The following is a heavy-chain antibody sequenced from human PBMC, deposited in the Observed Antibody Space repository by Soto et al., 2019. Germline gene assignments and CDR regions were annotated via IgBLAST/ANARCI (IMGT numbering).Heavy chain of an antibody. D-gene: IGHD6-6*01. J-gene: IGHJ6*03. Sequence: QVQLLQSGAEVKKPGASVKVSCKASGYTFTNYGITWVRQAPGQGHEWMGWISAYNGNTHYTQRLQGRVTKTTDTSTSTAYMELRGLRSDDTAVYYCARVLQLVGYFYYYMDVWGKGTTVTVSS. V-gene: IGHV1-18*01. CDR3: ARVLQLVGYFYYYMDV. CDR1: GYTFTNYG. CDR2: ISAYNGNT.